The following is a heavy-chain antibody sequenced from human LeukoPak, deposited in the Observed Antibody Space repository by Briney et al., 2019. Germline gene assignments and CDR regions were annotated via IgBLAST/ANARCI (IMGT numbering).Heavy chain of an antibody. CDR1: GIIFSSHA. Sequence: GGSLRLSCAASGIIFSSHAISWVRQAPGKGLEWVSAISGSGGTTYYADSVKGRFTISRDNSKNTLFLQMNSLRAEDTAIYYCAKVRGMTTVILRHFDYWGQGTLVTVSS. D-gene: IGHD4-17*01. J-gene: IGHJ4*02. CDR2: ISGSGGTT. V-gene: IGHV3-23*01. CDR3: AKVRGMTTVILRHFDY.